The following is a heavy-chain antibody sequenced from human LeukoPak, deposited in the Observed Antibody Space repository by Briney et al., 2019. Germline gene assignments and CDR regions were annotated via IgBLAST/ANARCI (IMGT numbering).Heavy chain of an antibody. J-gene: IGHJ6*02. CDR1: GFTFSSYA. Sequence: PGGSLRLSCAASGFTFSSYAMSWVRQAPGKGLEWVSATSGSGGSTYYADSVKGRFTISRDNSKNTLYLQMNSLRAEDTAVYYCAKKKEPDYYGMDVWGQGTTVTVSS. CDR2: TSGSGGST. CDR3: AKKKEPDYYGMDV. D-gene: IGHD1-1*01. V-gene: IGHV3-23*01.